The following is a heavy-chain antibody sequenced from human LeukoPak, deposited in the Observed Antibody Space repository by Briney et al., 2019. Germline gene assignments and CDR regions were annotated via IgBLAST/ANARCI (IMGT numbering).Heavy chain of an antibody. Sequence: PSETLSLTCIVSGGSISSYYWSWIRQPPGKGLEWIWYIYYSGSTNYNPSLKSRVTISVDTSKNQFSLKLSSVTAADTAVYYCARGLMMAVAGRGEFHYWGQGTLVTVSS. V-gene: IGHV4-59*01. CDR3: ARGLMMAVAGRGEFHY. CDR2: IYYSGST. D-gene: IGHD6-13*01. CDR1: GGSISSYY. J-gene: IGHJ4*02.